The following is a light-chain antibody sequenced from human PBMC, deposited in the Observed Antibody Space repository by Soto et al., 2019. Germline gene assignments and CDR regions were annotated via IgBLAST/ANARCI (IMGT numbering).Light chain of an antibody. V-gene: IGLV1-40*01. Sequence: QSVLTQPPSVSGAPGQRVTISCTGSSSNIGAGYDVHWYQQLPGTAPKLLIYDNSNRPSGVPDRFSGSKSGTSASLAITGLQAEDEADYYCQSFDSSLSAYVFGTGT. CDR2: DNS. CDR3: QSFDSSLSAYV. J-gene: IGLJ1*01. CDR1: SSNIGAGYD.